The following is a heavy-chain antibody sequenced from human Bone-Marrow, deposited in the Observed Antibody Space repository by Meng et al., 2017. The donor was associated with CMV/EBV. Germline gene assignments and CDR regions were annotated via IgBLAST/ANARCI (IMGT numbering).Heavy chain of an antibody. CDR2: INPNSGGT. Sequence: VKVSCKASGYTFTGYYMHWVRQAPGQGLEWMGWINPNSGGTNYAQKFQGRVTMTRDTSISTAYMELSRLRSDDTAVYYCARVQSIVGAAPSLGYWGQGTLVTVSS. CDR3: ARVQSIVGAAPSLGY. J-gene: IGHJ4*02. V-gene: IGHV1-2*02. CDR1: GYTFTGYY. D-gene: IGHD1-26*01.